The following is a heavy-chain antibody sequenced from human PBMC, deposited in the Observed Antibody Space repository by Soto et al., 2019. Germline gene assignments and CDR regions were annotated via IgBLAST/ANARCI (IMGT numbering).Heavy chain of an antibody. V-gene: IGHV3-48*03. CDR3: ARNYIIYYNGSRAHYP. CDR2: ISSGGKTT. J-gene: IGHJ5*02. CDR1: GFTFSSCE. Sequence: PGGSLRLSCVASGFTFSSCEMNWVRQAPGKGLEWISYISSGGKTTYYADSVKGRFTISRDNAKNSLYLQMSSLRAEYAAVYYCARNYIIYYNGSRAHYPWGRGTLVTASS. D-gene: IGHD1-26*01.